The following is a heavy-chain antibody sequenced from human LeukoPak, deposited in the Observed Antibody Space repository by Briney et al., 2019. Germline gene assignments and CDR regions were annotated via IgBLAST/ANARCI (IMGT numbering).Heavy chain of an antibody. CDR2: ISAYNGNT. D-gene: IGHD3-16*01. V-gene: IGHV1-18*01. CDR3: AREFGAYYYYGMDV. J-gene: IGHJ6*02. CDR1: GYTFTIYG. Sequence: ASVKVSCKASGYTFTIYGISWVRQAPGQGLEWMGWISAYNGNTNYAQKLQGRVTMTTDTSTSTAYMELRSLRSDDTAVYYCAREFGAYYYYGMDVWGQGTTVTVSS.